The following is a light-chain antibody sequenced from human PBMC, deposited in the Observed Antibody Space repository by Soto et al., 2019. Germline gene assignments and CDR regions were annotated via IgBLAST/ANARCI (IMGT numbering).Light chain of an antibody. CDR2: GAS. CDR1: KSVSNN. CDR3: QQYNNWWT. Sequence: EIVMTQSPATLSVSPGERATLSCRASKSVSNNLAWYQKKPGQAPRLLISGASTRATGIPARFSGSGSGTEFTLTISSLQAEDVAVYYCQQYNNWWTFGQGTKVEIK. V-gene: IGKV3-15*01. J-gene: IGKJ1*01.